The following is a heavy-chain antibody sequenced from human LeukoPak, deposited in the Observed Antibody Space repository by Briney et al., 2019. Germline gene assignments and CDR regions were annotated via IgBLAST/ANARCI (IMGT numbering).Heavy chain of an antibody. J-gene: IGHJ6*03. Sequence: GRSLRLSCAASRFTFSRYAMHWLRQAPGKGLECVAFIRYDGSNKYYADSVKGRFTISRDNSKNTLYLQMNSLRAEDTAVYYCARHESPRGWIQLWSHYYYYMDVWGKGTTVTVSS. V-gene: IGHV3-30*04. D-gene: IGHD5-18*01. CDR3: ARHESPRGWIQLWSHYYYYMDV. CDR2: IRYDGSNK. CDR1: RFTFSRYA.